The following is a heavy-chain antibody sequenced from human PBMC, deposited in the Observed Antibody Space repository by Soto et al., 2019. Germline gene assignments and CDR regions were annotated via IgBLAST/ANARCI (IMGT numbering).Heavy chain of an antibody. CDR1: GGSVSSGSYY. D-gene: IGHD3-3*01. J-gene: IGHJ5*02. CDR2: IYYSGST. V-gene: IGHV4-61*01. CDR3: ARELRLLEWLSYKSFHP. Sequence: SETLSLTCTVSGGSVSSGSYYWSWIRQPPGKGLEWIGYIYYSGSTNYNPSLKSRVTISVDTSKNQFSLKLSSVTAADTAVYYCARELRLLEWLSYKSFHPRCQGPFGTLFS.